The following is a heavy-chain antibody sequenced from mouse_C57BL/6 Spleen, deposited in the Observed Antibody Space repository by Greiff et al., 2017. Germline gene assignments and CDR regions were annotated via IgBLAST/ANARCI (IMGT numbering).Heavy chain of an antibody. Sequence: EVHLVESGGGLVQPGGSLKLSCAASGFTFSDYYMYWVRQTPETRLEWVAYISNGGGSPSYPYTVTGRFTISRENAKNTLYPQMSRLKSDDTAMYYCARQGKDGYYPDDGGQGTTLTVSS. D-gene: IGHD2-3*01. CDR3: ARQGKDGYYPDD. CDR2: ISNGGGSP. V-gene: IGHV5-12*01. J-gene: IGHJ2*01. CDR1: GFTFSDYY.